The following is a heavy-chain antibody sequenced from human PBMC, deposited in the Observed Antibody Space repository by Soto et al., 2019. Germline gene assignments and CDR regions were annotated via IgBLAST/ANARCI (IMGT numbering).Heavy chain of an antibody. CDR1: GYTFTSYD. CDR2: MNPNSGNT. V-gene: IGHV1-8*01. D-gene: IGHD6-13*01. J-gene: IGHJ6*02. Sequence: ASVKVSCKASGYTFTSYDINWVRQATGQGLEWMGWMNPNSGNTGYAQKFQGRVTMTRNTSISTAYMELSSLRSEDTAVYYCARGVAAAGPFYYYYYYGMDVWGQGTTVTVSS. CDR3: ARGVAAAGPFYYYYYYGMDV.